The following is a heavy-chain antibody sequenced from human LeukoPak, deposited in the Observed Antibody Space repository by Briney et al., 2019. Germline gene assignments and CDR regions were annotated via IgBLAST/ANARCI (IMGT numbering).Heavy chain of an antibody. CDR2: IYYSGST. CDR1: GGSISSYY. CDR3: ARDVWLSSSWRYNWSDP. Sequence: PSETLSLTCTVSGGSISSYYWSWIRQPPGKGLEWIGYIYYSGSTNYNPSLKSRVTISVDTSKNQFSLKLSSVTAADTAVYYCARDVWLSSSWRYNWSDPWGQGTLVTVSS. D-gene: IGHD6-13*01. V-gene: IGHV4-59*01. J-gene: IGHJ5*02.